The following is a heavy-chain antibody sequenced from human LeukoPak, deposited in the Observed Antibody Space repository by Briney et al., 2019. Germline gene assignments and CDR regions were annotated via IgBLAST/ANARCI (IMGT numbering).Heavy chain of an antibody. D-gene: IGHD6-19*01. CDR1: GFTFSSYS. V-gene: IGHV3-7*03. CDR3: AKSSGWYLGPFDY. Sequence: GGSLRLSCAASGFTFSSYSMNWVRQAPGKGLEWVATIKQDGSEIYYVDSVKGRFTISRDNAQNSLYLQMNSLREEDTAIYYCAKSSGWYLGPFDYWGQGTLVTVSS. CDR2: IKQDGSEI. J-gene: IGHJ4*02.